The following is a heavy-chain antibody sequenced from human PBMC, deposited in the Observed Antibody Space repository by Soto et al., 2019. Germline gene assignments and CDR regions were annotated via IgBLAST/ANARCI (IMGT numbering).Heavy chain of an antibody. V-gene: IGHV3-33*01. D-gene: IGHD3-3*01. CDR2: IWYDGSNK. J-gene: IGHJ6*02. CDR1: GFTFSSYG. CDR3: ARGTPSDYDFWSGYGKAPDYYGMDV. Sequence: LRLTCAASGFTFSSYGMHWVRQAPGKGLEWVAVIWYDGSNKYYADSVKGRFTISRDNSKNTLSLQMNSLRAEDTAVYYCARGTPSDYDFWSGYGKAPDYYGMDVWGQGTTVTVSS.